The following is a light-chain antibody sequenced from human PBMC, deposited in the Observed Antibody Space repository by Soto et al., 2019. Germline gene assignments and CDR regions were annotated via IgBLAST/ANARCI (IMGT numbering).Light chain of an antibody. CDR3: CSYTSLSIVV. CDR2: GVS. J-gene: IGLJ2*01. CDR1: SSDVGRYNH. V-gene: IGLV2-14*01. Sequence: QSALTQPASVSGSPGQSITISCTGTSSDVGRYNHVSWYQHPPGNAPKLILFGVSDRPSGVSHRFSGSKSGNTASLTISGLQAEDEDDYYCCSYTSLSIVVVGGGTKVTVL.